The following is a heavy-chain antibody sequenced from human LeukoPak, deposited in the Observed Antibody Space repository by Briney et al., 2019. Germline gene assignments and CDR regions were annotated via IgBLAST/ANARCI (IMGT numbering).Heavy chain of an antibody. CDR1: GGSISSSSYY. V-gene: IGHV4-39*07. CDR3: ARDSMAVAYFDY. J-gene: IGHJ4*02. D-gene: IGHD6-19*01. CDR2: IYYSGST. Sequence: PSETLSLTCTVSGGSISSSSYYWGWIRQPPGKGLEWIGSIYYSGSTYYNPSLKSRVTISVDTSKNQFSLKLSSVTAADTAVYYCARDSMAVAYFDYWGQGTLVTVSS.